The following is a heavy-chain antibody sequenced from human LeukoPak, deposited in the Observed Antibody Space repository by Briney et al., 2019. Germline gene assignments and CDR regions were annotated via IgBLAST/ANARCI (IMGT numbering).Heavy chain of an antibody. CDR2: IKQDGSEK. D-gene: IGHD5-24*01. CDR3: ARWLELMRNFDW. Sequence: QPGGSLRLSCVGSGFTFSDYWMSWVRQAPGKGLEWVANIKQDGSEKDYVDALKGRFTISRDNAKNSLYLQMNSLRAEDTAVYYCARWLELMRNFDWWGQGTLVTVSS. V-gene: IGHV3-7*01. CDR1: GFTFSDYW. J-gene: IGHJ4*02.